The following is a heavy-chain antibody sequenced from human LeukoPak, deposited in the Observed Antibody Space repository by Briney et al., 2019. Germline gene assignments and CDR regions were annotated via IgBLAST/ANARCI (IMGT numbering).Heavy chain of an antibody. CDR1: GGSISSYY. CDR3: ARDNFDILTGYLCYFDY. CDR2: IFYSGST. J-gene: IGHJ4*02. D-gene: IGHD3-9*01. Sequence: SETLSLTCTVSGGSISSYYWSWIRQPPGKGLEWIGYIFYSGSTNYNPSLKSRVTISVDTSKNQFSLKLSSVTAADTAVYYCARDNFDILTGYLCYFDYWGQGTLVTVSS. V-gene: IGHV4-59*01.